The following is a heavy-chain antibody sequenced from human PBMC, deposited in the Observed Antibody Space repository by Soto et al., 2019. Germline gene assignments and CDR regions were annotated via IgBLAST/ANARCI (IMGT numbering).Heavy chain of an antibody. J-gene: IGHJ6*02. V-gene: IGHV3-7*05. CDR1: GFTFSGYW. CDR2: IKQDGSEQ. Sequence: EVQLVESGGGLVQPGGSLRLSCAASGFTFSGYWMSWVRQAPGKGLEWVPNIKQDGSEQFYVDSVKGRFTISRDNAKNSLYLQLNRLRAEVTAVYYCAGEAVWGQGTTVTVSS. CDR3: AGEAV.